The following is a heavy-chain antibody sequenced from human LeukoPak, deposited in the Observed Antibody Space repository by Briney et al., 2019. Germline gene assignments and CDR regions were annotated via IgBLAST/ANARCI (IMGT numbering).Heavy chain of an antibody. V-gene: IGHV3-21*01. CDR3: ARDIGVGPAAMGY. D-gene: IGHD2-2*01. CDR2: LSSSSTYI. J-gene: IGHJ4*02. Sequence: GGSLRLSCATSGFTFSSYSMNWVRQAPGKGLEWVSSLSSSSTYIYYADSVKGRFTISRDNAKNSLYLQMNSLRAEDTAVYYCARDIGVGPAAMGYWGPGTLVTVSS. CDR1: GFTFSSYS.